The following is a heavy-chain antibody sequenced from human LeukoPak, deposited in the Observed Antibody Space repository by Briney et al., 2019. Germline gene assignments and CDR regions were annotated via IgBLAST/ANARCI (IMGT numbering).Heavy chain of an antibody. V-gene: IGHV1-8*01. J-gene: IGHJ4*02. D-gene: IGHD6-13*01. CDR1: GYTFTSYD. CDR2: MNPNSGNT. Sequence: ASVKVSCQASGYTFTSYDINWVRQATGQGLEWMGWMNPNSGNTGYAQKFQGRVTMTRNTSISTAYMELSSLRSEDTAVYYCARGPHSSSWYYFDYWGQGTLVTVSS. CDR3: ARGPHSSSWYYFDY.